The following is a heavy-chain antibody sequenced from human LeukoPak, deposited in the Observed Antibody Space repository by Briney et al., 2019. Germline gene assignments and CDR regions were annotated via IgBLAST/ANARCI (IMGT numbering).Heavy chain of an antibody. CDR2: LSYDGSNE. Sequence: GGSLRLSCAASGFTLTDYAMHWVRQAPGKGLERVAFLSYDGSNELYEDSVKGRFTISRDNSKNTLYLQMNSLRPEDTAVYYCARASASYFDYWGQGTLVTVSS. V-gene: IGHV3-30*03. CDR1: GFTLTDYA. J-gene: IGHJ4*02. CDR3: ARASASYFDY.